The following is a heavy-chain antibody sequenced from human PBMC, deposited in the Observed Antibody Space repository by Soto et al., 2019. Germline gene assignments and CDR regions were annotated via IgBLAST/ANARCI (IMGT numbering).Heavy chain of an antibody. CDR2: ISYDGSNK. D-gene: IGHD1-26*01. CDR1: GFTFSSYG. CDR3: AKDSGSYYPVFDY. Sequence: GGSLRLSCAASGFTFSSYGMHWVRQAPGKGLEWVSVISYDGSNKYYADSVKGRFTISRDNSKNTLYLQMNSLRAEDTAVYYCAKDSGSYYPVFDYWGQGTLVTISS. J-gene: IGHJ4*02. V-gene: IGHV3-30*18.